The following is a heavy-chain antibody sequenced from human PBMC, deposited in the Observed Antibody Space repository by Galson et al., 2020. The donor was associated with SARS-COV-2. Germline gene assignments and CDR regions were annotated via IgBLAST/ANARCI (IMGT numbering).Heavy chain of an antibody. CDR1: GYTLTELS. CDR3: AVALAVAGTGYYYYGMDV. D-gene: IGHD6-19*01. V-gene: IGHV1-24*01. J-gene: IGHJ6*02. Sequence: ASVKVSCKVSGYTLTELSMHWVRQAPGKGLEWMGGFDPEDGDTIYAQKFQGRVTMTEDTSTDTAYMELSSLRSEDTAVYYCAVALAVAGTGYYYYGMDVWGQGTTVTVSS. CDR2: FDPEDGDT.